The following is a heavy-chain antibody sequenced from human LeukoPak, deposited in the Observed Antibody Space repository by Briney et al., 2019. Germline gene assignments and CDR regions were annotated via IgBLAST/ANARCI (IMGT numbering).Heavy chain of an antibody. J-gene: IGHJ6*02. Sequence: ASVKVSCKASGFTFTSYGISWVRQAPGQGLEWMGWISAYNGNTNYAQKLQGRVTMTTDTSTSTAYMELRSLRSDDTAVYYCARDLASSTSQYYYGMDVWGQGTTVTVSS. D-gene: IGHD2-2*01. V-gene: IGHV1-18*01. CDR1: GFTFTSYG. CDR3: ARDLASSTSQYYYGMDV. CDR2: ISAYNGNT.